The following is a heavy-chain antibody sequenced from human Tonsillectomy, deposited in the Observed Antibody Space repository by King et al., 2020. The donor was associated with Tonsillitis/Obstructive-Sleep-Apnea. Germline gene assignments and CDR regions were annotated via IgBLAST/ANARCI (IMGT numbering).Heavy chain of an antibody. CDR3: ARIRSGYAGYAFDI. D-gene: IGHD3-3*01. CDR2: IYYSGRT. J-gene: IGHJ3*02. Sequence: VQLQESGPGLVKPSQPLSLTCTVSGGSISSGDYYWSWIRQHPGEGLEWIGYIYYSGRTFYNPSLKSLVTISADTSKNQFSLKLSSVTAADTAVYYCARIRSGYAGYAFDIWGQGTMVTVSS. V-gene: IGHV4-31*01. CDR1: GGSISSGDYY.